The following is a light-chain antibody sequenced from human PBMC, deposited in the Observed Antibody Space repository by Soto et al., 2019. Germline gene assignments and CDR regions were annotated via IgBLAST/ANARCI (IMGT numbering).Light chain of an antibody. CDR2: AAS. Sequence: IVLTQSPVTLSLSPGEGASLSCRASQGVGSTFFAWFCRKRGQAPRFVICAASGRTTVIADTFSGSGSAADFTLTIRSLGAEDFAVLHSHQYYRAPLSFGGRTKVEIK. CDR3: HQYYRAPLS. CDR1: QGVGSTF. J-gene: IGKJ4*01. V-gene: IGKV3-20*01.